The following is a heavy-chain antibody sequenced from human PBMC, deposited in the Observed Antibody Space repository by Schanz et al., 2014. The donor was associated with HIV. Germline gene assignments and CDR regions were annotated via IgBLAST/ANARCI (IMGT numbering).Heavy chain of an antibody. D-gene: IGHD3-10*01. V-gene: IGHV1-2*02. J-gene: IGHJ4*02. CDR2: INPNSGGT. CDR1: GYFFTGQH. CDR3: ARVTMIRGNMCFDY. Sequence: QVQLVQSGAEVKRPGALVKVSCKASGYFFTGQHMHWVRQAPGHGLEWMGWINPNSGGTKYAQKFQGRFTMTRDASSNTAYMELNKLRPDDTAVYYCARVTMIRGNMCFDYWGQGTLVTVSS.